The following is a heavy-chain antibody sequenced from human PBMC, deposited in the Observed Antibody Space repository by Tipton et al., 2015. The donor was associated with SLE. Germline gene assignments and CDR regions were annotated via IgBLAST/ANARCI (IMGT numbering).Heavy chain of an antibody. V-gene: IGHV4-30-2*01. J-gene: IGHJ3*02. D-gene: IGHD6-19*01. CDR2: IYHSGST. CDR3: ARTSVGQWLNGNAFDI. Sequence: LRLSCAVSGGSISSGGYSWSWIRQPPGKGLEWIGYIYHSGSTYYNPSLKSRVTISVDRSKNQFSLKLSSVTAADTAVYYCARTSVGQWLNGNAFDIWGQGTMVTVSS. CDR1: GGSISSGGYS.